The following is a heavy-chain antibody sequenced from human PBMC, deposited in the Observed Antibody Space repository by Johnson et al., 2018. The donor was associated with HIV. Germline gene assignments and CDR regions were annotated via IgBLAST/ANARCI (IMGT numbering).Heavy chain of an antibody. CDR2: IRYDVTKK. D-gene: IGHD3-22*01. J-gene: IGHJ3*02. V-gene: IGHV3-30*02. CDR1: GLTFSSYG. Sequence: QVYLVESGGGVVQPGGSLRLSCAASGLTFSSYGMHWVRQAPGKGLEWVAFIRYDVTKKYYADSVKGRFTISRDNFKNRLYLQMDSLRAEDTAVYYCARRFYDSSGAGFDIWGQGTMVTVSS. CDR3: ARRFYDSSGAGFDI.